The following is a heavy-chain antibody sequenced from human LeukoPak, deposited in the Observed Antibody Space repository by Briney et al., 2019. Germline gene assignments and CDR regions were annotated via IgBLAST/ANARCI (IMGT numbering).Heavy chain of an antibody. CDR1: GGSINNYY. CDR3: ARQPAATAAFDI. D-gene: IGHD5-18*01. Sequence: NPSETLSLTCTVSGGSINNYYWSWIRRPPGKGLEWIGYIYYSGGDMNYNPSLKSRLTISVDTSKNQISLMLTSMTAADTAVYYCARQPAATAAFDIWAQGTMDTVSS. V-gene: IGHV4-59*08. J-gene: IGHJ3*02. CDR2: IYYSGGDM.